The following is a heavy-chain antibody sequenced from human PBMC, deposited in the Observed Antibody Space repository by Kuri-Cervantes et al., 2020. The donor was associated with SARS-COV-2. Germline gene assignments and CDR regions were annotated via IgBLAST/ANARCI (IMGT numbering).Heavy chain of an antibody. Sequence: GGSLKISCAASGFTVSSNYMSWVRQAPGKGLEWVSVIYSGGSTYYADSVKGRFTISRDNSKNTLYLQMNSLRAEDTAVYYCANSIVVVPAAIQTGRDYFDYWGQGTLVTVSS. CDR2: IYSGGST. D-gene: IGHD2-2*02. CDR1: GFTVSSNY. CDR3: ANSIVVVPAAIQTGRDYFDY. J-gene: IGHJ4*02. V-gene: IGHV3-53*01.